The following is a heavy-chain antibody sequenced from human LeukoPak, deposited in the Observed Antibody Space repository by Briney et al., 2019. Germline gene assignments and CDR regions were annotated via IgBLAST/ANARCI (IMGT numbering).Heavy chain of an antibody. J-gene: IGHJ5*02. V-gene: IGHV4-30-2*01. Sequence: SETLSLTCTVSGGSIYGGGYYWSWIRQPPGKGLEWIGYIYHSGTTYYNPSLKSRVTISIDRSKNQFSLKLSSVTAADTAVYYCARARDTTSGSNWFDPWGPGTLVTVSS. CDR3: ARARDTTSGSNWFDP. D-gene: IGHD1-26*01. CDR2: IYHSGTT. CDR1: GGSIYGGGYY.